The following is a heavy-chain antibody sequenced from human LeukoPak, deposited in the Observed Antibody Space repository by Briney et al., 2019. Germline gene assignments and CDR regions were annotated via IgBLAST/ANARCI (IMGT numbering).Heavy chain of an antibody. V-gene: IGHV3-21*01. CDR1: GFTFSSYS. J-gene: IGHJ3*02. D-gene: IGHD3-10*01. Sequence: GGSLRLSCAASGFTFSSYSMNWVRQAPGKGVEWVSSISSSSSYIYYADSVKGRFTISKDNAKTSLHLKMNSLSAETTAVYYGARAPLIRAYAFDIWGQRTIVTASP. CDR2: ISSSSSYI. CDR3: ARAPLIRAYAFDI.